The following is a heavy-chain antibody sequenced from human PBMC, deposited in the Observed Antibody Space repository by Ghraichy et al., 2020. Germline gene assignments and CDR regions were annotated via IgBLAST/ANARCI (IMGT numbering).Heavy chain of an antibody. J-gene: IGHJ6*03. V-gene: IGHV4-59*01. CDR3: ARDHPDYYGSGSRVYYYYYMDV. CDR2: IYYSGST. CDR1: GGSISSYY. Sequence: SEPLSLTCTVSGGSISSYYWSWIRQPPGKGLEWIGYIYYSGSTNYNPSLKSRVTISVDTSKNQFSLKLSSVTAADTAVYYCARDHPDYYGSGSRVYYYYYMDVWGKGTTVTVSS. D-gene: IGHD3-10*01.